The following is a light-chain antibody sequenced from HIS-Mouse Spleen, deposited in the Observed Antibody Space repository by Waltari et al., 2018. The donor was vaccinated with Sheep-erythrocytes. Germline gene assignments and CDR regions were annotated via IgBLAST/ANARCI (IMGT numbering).Light chain of an antibody. CDR1: QSVSSY. CDR2: DAS. Sequence: IVLTQSPATLSLSPGERATLSCRASQSVSSYLAWYQQKPGQAPRLLIYDASNRATGIQDRFSGSASVTDFTHTNSSLEPEDFAVYCCQQRSNWYTFGQGTKLEIK. CDR3: QQRSNWYT. V-gene: IGKV3-11*01. J-gene: IGKJ2*01.